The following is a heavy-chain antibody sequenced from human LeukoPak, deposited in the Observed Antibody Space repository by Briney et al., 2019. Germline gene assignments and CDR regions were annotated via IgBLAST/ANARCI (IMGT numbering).Heavy chain of an antibody. V-gene: IGHV3-23*01. J-gene: IGHJ4*02. CDR3: AKPVGYCSGGSCYSVDY. Sequence: GGSLRLSCAASGFTLSSYAMSWVRQAPGKGLEWVSAISGSGGSTYYADSVKGRFTISRDNSKSTLYLQMNSLRAEDTAVYYCAKPVGYCSGGSCYSVDYWGQGTLVTVSS. CDR1: GFTLSSYA. D-gene: IGHD2-15*01. CDR2: ISGSGGST.